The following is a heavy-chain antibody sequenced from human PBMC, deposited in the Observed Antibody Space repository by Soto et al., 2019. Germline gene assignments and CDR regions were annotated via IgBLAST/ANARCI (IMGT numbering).Heavy chain of an antibody. CDR3: AREMGDFYAFDI. Sequence: KASETLSLTCAVSGGSISSGGYSWSWIRQPPGKGLEWIGYIYHSGSTYYNPSLKSRVTISVDRSKNQFSLKLSSVTAADTAVYYCAREMGDFYAFDIWGQGTMVTVSS. D-gene: IGHD2-21*02. V-gene: IGHV4-30-2*01. CDR2: IYHSGST. J-gene: IGHJ3*02. CDR1: GGSISSGGYS.